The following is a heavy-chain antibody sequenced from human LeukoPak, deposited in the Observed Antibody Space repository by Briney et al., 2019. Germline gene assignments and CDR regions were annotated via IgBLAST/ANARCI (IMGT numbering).Heavy chain of an antibody. CDR2: IIPIFGIA. CDR3: ARDPPTPGYSSTWRDYYYYGMDV. V-gene: IGHV1-69*04. Sequence: SVKVSCKASGGTFSSYAISWVRQAPGQGLEWMGRIIPIFGIANYAQKFQGRVTITADKSTSTAYMELSSLRSEDTAVYYCARDPPTPGYSSTWRDYYYYGMDVWGQGTTVTVSS. D-gene: IGHD6-13*01. J-gene: IGHJ6*02. CDR1: GGTFSSYA.